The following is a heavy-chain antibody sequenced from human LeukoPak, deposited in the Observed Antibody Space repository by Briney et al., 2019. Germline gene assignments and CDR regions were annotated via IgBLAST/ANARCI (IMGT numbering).Heavy chain of an antibody. CDR2: IYYSGST. D-gene: IGHD2-21*02. Sequence: SETLSLTCTVSGASISSYYWSWIRQPPGKGLEWIGYIYYSGSTNYNPSLKSRVTISVDTSKNHFSLKLSSVTAADTAVYYCARLRGGDYSSYNWFDPWGQGTLVTVSS. CDR1: GASISSYY. J-gene: IGHJ5*02. V-gene: IGHV4-59*01. CDR3: ARLRGGDYSSYNWFDP.